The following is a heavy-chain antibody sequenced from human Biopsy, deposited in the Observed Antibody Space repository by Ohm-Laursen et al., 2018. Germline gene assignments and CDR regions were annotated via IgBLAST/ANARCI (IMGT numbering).Heavy chain of an antibody. CDR3: ATKLTGYFHH. CDR2: NIPILGTG. D-gene: IGHD3-9*01. Sequence: SSVKVSCKAPGGTSSNYGVNWVRQAPGQGLEWLGGNIPILGTGNYAQKFQDRVTVAADTSTSTATMELRSLRSDDTAVYYCATKLTGYFHHWGQGTLVIVSS. J-gene: IGHJ1*01. V-gene: IGHV1-69*06. CDR1: GGTSSNYG.